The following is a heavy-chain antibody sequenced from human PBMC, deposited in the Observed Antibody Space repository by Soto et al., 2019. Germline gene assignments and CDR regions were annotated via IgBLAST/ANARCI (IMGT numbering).Heavy chain of an antibody. CDR1: GGTLSNYA. D-gene: IGHD6-6*01. J-gene: IGHJ4*02. CDR3: ARGGFSSSYRLDY. V-gene: IGHV1-69*01. CDR2: IIPMFGTA. Sequence: QVQLVQSGAEVKKPGSSVKVSCKASGGTLSNYAINWVRQAPGQGLEWMGGIIPMFGTANYAQKFQGRVTITADGSTSTAYMELSSLRSEDTAVYYWARGGFSSSYRLDYWGQGTLVAVSS.